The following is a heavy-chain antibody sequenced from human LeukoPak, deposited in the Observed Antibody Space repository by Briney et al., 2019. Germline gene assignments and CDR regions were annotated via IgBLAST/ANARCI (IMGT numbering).Heavy chain of an antibody. D-gene: IGHD6-19*01. CDR2: MNPNSGNT. Sequence: ASVKVSCEASGYTFTSYDINWVRQATGQGLEWMGWMNPNSGNTGYAQKFQGRVTMTRNTSISTAYMELSSLRSEDTAVYYCARGMESSGWFDYWGQGTLVTVSS. CDR3: ARGMESSGWFDY. V-gene: IGHV1-8*01. CDR1: GYTFTSYD. J-gene: IGHJ4*02.